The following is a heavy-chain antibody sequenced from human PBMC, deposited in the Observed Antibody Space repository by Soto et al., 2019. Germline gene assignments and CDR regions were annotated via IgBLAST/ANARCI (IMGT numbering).Heavy chain of an antibody. D-gene: IGHD2-8*01. CDR1: GFTFRNNV. CDR3: AKNGLDNSPSAIDS. CDR2: ITGSGRDT. Sequence: PGGSLRLSCAASGFTFRNNVLSWVRQAPGKGLDWVSGITGSGRDTYYADSVKGRFTISRDNSRNKVFLQMNSLRAEDTALYYCAKNGLDNSPSAIDSWGPGTLVPVSS. V-gene: IGHV3-23*01. J-gene: IGHJ4*02.